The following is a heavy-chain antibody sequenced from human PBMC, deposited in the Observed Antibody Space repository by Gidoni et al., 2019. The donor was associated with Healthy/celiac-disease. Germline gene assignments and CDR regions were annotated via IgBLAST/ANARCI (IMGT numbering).Heavy chain of an antibody. CDR3: EGYSSSWYLLGDYYFDY. V-gene: IGHV3-23*01. J-gene: IGHJ4*02. D-gene: IGHD6-13*01. CDR1: GFTFSSYA. Sequence: EVQLLGSGGGLVQPGGSLRLSCAASGFTFSSYAMSWVRQAPGKGLEWVSAISGSGGSTCYADSVKGRFTISRDNSKNTLYLQMNSLRAEDTAVYYCEGYSSSWYLLGDYYFDYWGQGTLVTVSS. CDR2: ISGSGGST.